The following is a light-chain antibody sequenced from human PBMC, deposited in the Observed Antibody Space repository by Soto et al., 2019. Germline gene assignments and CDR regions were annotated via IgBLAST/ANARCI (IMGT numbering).Light chain of an antibody. J-gene: IGKJ4*01. CDR3: QQTYSDIS. Sequence: EIVMTQSPATLSVSPGERATLSCRASQSVSSNLAWYQQKLGQAPSLLMYGASTRATGIPDRFSGSGSGTDFTLTIRGLQPEDFASYHCQQTYSDISFGGGTKVDIK. CDR1: QSVSSN. CDR2: GAS. V-gene: IGKV3D-15*01.